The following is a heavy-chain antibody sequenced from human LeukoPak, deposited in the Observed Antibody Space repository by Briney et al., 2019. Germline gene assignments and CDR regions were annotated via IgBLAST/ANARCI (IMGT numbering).Heavy chain of an antibody. J-gene: IGHJ3*02. CDR2: IYYSGST. V-gene: IGHV4-59*08. Sequence: SETLSLTCTVSGGSISSYYWSWIRQPPGKGLEWIGYIYYSGSTNYNPSLKSRVTISVDTSKNQFSLKLSSVTAADTAVYYCARSKGRDYYDSSGYYRFDAFDIWGQGTMVTVSS. D-gene: IGHD3-22*01. CDR3: ARSKGRDYYDSSGYYRFDAFDI. CDR1: GGSISSYY.